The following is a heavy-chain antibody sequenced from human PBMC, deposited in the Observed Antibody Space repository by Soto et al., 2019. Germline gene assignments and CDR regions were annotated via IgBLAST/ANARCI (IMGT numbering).Heavy chain of an antibody. D-gene: IGHD5-18*01. CDR2: IIPIFGTA. CDR1: GGTFSSYA. J-gene: IGHJ6*02. CDR3: ARVRKAMVIAYYYGMDV. Sequence: SVKVSCKASGGTFSSYAISWVRQAPGQGLEWMGGIIPIFGTANYAQKFQGRVTITADKSTSTAYMELSSLRSEGTAVYYCARVRKAMVIAYYYGMDVWGQGTTVTVSS. V-gene: IGHV1-69*06.